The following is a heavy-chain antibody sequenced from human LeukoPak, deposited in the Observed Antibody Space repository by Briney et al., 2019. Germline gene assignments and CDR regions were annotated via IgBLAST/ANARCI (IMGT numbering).Heavy chain of an antibody. CDR2: SDPEDTKKT. CDR3: ARERGTYYDILTGYYDFQNWFDP. Sequence: ASVKVSCKVSGYALKDLSMYWVRQAPGKGLEWMGGSDPEDTKKTMYAQKFQGRVTMTRNTSISTAYMELSSLRSEDTAVYYCARERGTYYDILTGYYDFQNWFDPWGQGTLVTVSS. CDR1: GYALKDLS. V-gene: IGHV1-24*01. J-gene: IGHJ5*02. D-gene: IGHD3-9*01.